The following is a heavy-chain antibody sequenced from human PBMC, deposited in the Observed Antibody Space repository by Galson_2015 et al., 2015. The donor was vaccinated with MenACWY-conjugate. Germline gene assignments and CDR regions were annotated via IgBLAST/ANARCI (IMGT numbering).Heavy chain of an antibody. Sequence: QSGAEVKKPGASVKVSCKASGGTFSSYAISWVRQAPGQGLEWMGGIIPIFGTANYAQKFQGRVTITADESTSTAYMELSSLRSEDTAVYYCARVLGAHPLDRLSPNFDYWGQGTLVTVSS. CDR1: GGTFSSYA. CDR3: ARVLGAHPLDRLSPNFDY. V-gene: IGHV1-69*13. CDR2: IIPIFGTA. D-gene: IGHD3-16*01. J-gene: IGHJ4*02.